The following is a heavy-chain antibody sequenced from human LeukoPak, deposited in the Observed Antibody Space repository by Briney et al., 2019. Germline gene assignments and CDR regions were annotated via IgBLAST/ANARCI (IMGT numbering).Heavy chain of an antibody. CDR2: SYSSGSR. D-gene: IGHD1-26*01. CDR1: GFTLSTDH. CDR3: ARVWELSFDH. J-gene: IGHJ4*02. Sequence: GGSLTLSCAASGFTLSTDHMSWVRQAPGKGLEWVAVSYSSGSRHYAESVKGRFTISRDNSKNTLDLQMNSLRAEDTALYYCARVWELSFDHWGQGTLVTVSS. V-gene: IGHV3-53*01.